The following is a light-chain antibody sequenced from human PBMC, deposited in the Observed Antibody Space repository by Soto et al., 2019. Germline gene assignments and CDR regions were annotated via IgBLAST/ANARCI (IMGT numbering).Light chain of an antibody. CDR3: QVWDSTSDHVV. V-gene: IGLV3-21*04. CDR1: NIETTS. J-gene: IGLJ2*01. CDR2: SDS. Sequence: SYELTQPPSVSVAPGKTARITCGGNNIETTSVHWYHQRPGQAPVLVIYSDSDRPSGIPERFSGSTSGNTATPTISRVEAGDEADYYCQVWDSTSDHVVFGGGTKLTVL.